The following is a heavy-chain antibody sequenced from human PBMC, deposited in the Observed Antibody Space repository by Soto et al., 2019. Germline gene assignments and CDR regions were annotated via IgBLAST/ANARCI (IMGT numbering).Heavy chain of an antibody. CDR1: GFTFSSYG. CDR2: ISYDGSNK. D-gene: IGHD3-3*01. CDR3: AKDRRITIFGVVTPMDV. V-gene: IGHV3-30*18. J-gene: IGHJ6*03. Sequence: GGSLRLSCAASGFTFSSYGMHWVRQAPGKGLEWVAVISYDGSNKYYADSVKGRFTISRDNSKNTLYLQMNSLRAEDTAVYYCAKDRRITIFGVVTPMDVWGKGTTVTVSS.